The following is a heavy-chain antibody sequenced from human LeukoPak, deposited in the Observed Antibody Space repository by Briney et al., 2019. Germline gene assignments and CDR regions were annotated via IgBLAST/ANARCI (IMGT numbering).Heavy chain of an antibody. CDR3: ARCAGGYYGSGSYYPDY. Sequence: PSETLSLTCTVSGGSISSGGYYWSWIRQHPGKGLEWIGYIYYSGSTYYNPSLKSRVTISVDTSKNQFSLKLSSVTAADTAVCYCARCAGGYYGSGSYYPDYWGQGTLVTVSS. CDR1: GGSISSGGYY. J-gene: IGHJ4*02. V-gene: IGHV4-31*03. D-gene: IGHD3-10*01. CDR2: IYYSGST.